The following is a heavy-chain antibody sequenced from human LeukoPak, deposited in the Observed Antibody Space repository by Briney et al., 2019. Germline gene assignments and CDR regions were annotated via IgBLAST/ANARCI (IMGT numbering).Heavy chain of an antibody. V-gene: IGHV3-23*01. CDR1: GFTFSSYA. Sequence: HSGGSLRLSCAASGFTFSSYAMSWVRQAPGKGLEWVSAISGSGGSTYYADSVKGRFTISRDNSKNTLYLQMNSLRAEDTAVYYCAKGGLRYFDWLLSTYWGQGTLVTASS. CDR2: ISGSGGST. J-gene: IGHJ4*02. CDR3: AKGGLRYFDWLLSTY. D-gene: IGHD3-9*01.